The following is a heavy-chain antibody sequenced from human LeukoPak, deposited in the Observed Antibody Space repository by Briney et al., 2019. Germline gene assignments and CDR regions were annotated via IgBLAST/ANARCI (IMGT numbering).Heavy chain of an antibody. CDR2: ISAYNGNT. CDR1: GYTFTSYG. Sequence: GASVKVSCKASGYTFTSYGISWVRQAPGQGLEWMGWISAYNGNTNYAQKLQGRVTMTTDTSTSTAYMELRSLRSDDTAVYYCARGRWGIAAAGTSPLFDYWGQGTLVTVSS. CDR3: ARGRWGIAAAGTSPLFDY. D-gene: IGHD6-13*01. V-gene: IGHV1-18*01. J-gene: IGHJ4*02.